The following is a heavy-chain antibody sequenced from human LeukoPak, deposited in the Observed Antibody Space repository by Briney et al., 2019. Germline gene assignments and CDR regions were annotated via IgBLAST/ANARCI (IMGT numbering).Heavy chain of an antibody. V-gene: IGHV4-4*09. CDR2: IYTSGGT. CDR3: ARLTRLRNSPDRYYLDY. J-gene: IGHJ4*02. Sequence: KPAETLSLTCTVSGDSISSYYVSWIRQPPGKGLEWIGYIYTSGGTNYIPSLKGRVTISIDTPKNQFSLKLRSVTAADPAVYYCARLTRLRNSPDRYYLDYWGQGTLVTVYS. D-gene: IGHD3-16*02. CDR1: GDSISSYY.